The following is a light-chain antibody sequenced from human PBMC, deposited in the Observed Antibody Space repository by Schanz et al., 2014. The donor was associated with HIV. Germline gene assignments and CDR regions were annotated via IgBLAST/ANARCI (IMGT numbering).Light chain of an antibody. CDR2: LGS. CDR1: QSLLSSNGHNY. V-gene: IGKV2-28*01. Sequence: DTVMTQSPVSLSVTPGEPASISCRSSQSLLSSNGHNYLDWYVQKPGKPPQLLIYLGSNRASGVPDRFSGSGSGTDFTLKISRVEAEDVGVYYCMQGTHWPRTFGQGTKLEIK. CDR3: MQGTHWPRT. J-gene: IGKJ2*01.